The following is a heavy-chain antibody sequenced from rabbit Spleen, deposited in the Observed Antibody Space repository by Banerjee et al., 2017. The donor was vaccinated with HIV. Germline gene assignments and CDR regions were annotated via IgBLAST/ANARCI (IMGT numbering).Heavy chain of an antibody. J-gene: IGHJ3*01. CDR1: GFSFSSTYW. Sequence: EESGGGLVKPEGSLTLTCTASGFSFSSTYWIFWVRQAPGKGLEWIGCINSGSSGTTFSASWAKGRFTISRSSSTTVTLQMTSLTAADTATYFCARGYTDYATSRLDLWGQGTLVTVS. CDR2: INSGSSGTT. V-gene: IGHV1S45*01. D-gene: IGHD6-1*01. CDR3: ARGYTDYATSRLDL.